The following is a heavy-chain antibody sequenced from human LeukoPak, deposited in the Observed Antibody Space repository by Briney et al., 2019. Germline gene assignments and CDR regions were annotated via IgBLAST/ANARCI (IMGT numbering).Heavy chain of an antibody. J-gene: IGHJ6*02. CDR3: AKDFTFTARGLSYYYGMDV. CDR2: ISYDGSNK. D-gene: IGHD5-18*01. V-gene: IGHV3-30*18. CDR1: GFIFSSYG. Sequence: GGSLRLSCAASGFIFSSYGMHWVRQAPGKGLEWVAVISYDGSNKYYADSVKGRFTISRDNSKNTLYLQMNSLRAEDTAVYYCAKDFTFTARGLSYYYGMDVWGQGTTVTVSS.